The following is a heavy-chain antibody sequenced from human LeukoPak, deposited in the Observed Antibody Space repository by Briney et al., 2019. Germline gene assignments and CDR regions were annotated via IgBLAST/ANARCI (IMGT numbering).Heavy chain of an antibody. Sequence: GGSLRLSCAAFGFTFSRYSMNWVRQAPGKGLEWVSSISSGSTYIHYAGSVKGRFTISRDNAKNSLYLQMNSLRAEDTAVYYCARAPYGDYTPDYWGQGTLVTVSS. D-gene: IGHD4-17*01. CDR1: GFTFSRYS. CDR2: ISSGSTYI. CDR3: ARAPYGDYTPDY. J-gene: IGHJ4*02. V-gene: IGHV3-21*01.